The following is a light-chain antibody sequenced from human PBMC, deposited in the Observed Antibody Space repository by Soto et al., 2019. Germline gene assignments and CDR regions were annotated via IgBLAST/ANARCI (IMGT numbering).Light chain of an antibody. CDR2: EVS. Sequence: QAVLTQPPSASGSPGQSATISCTGTSSDVGGYNYVSWYQQHPGKAPKLMIYEVSKRPSGVPDRFSGSKSGNTASLTVSGLQAEDEADYYCSSYAGSNKSVVFGGGTKLTVL. J-gene: IGLJ2*01. CDR3: SSYAGSNKSVV. CDR1: SSDVGGYNY. V-gene: IGLV2-8*01.